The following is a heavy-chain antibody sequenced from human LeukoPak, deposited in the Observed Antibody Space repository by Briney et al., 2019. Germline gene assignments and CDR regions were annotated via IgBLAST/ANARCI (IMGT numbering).Heavy chain of an antibody. CDR1: GGSISSYY. J-gene: IGHJ5*02. CDR3: ARDHVYGGNLFWFDP. CDR2: IYTSGST. Sequence: SETLSLTCAVSGGSISSYYWSWIRQPAGKGLEWIGRIYTSGSTNYNPSLKSRVTMSVDTSKNQFSLKLSSVTAADTAVYYCARDHVYGGNLFWFDPWGQGTLVTVSS. D-gene: IGHD4-23*01. V-gene: IGHV4-4*07.